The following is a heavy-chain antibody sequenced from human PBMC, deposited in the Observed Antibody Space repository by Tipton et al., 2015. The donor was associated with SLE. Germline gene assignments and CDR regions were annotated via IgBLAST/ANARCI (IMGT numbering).Heavy chain of an antibody. V-gene: IGHV1-69-2*01. CDR1: GNTFTDNY. D-gene: IGHD1-1*01. CDR3: ATRGGSNRYSYYMDV. J-gene: IGHJ6*03. Sequence: QSGAEVKMPGATVKISCKVFGNTFTDNYIHWVQQAPGKGLEWMGLVDPEDGETTYAEKFQGRITISADTSTHTAHMELSSLRSEDTALYYCATRGGSNRYSYYMDVWGKGTKVTVSS. CDR2: VDPEDGET.